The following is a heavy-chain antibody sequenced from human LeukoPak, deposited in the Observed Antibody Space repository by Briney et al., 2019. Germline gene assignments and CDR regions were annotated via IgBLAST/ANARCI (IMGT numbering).Heavy chain of an antibody. Sequence: GGPLRLSCAASGFTFSSYAMSWVRQAPGKGLEWVSAISGSGGSTYYADSVKGRFTISRDNSKNTLYLQMNSLRAEDTAVYYCAKAPGSTLMIARRDFDYWGQGTLVTVSS. CDR2: ISGSGGST. J-gene: IGHJ4*02. CDR1: GFTFSSYA. D-gene: IGHD3-22*01. V-gene: IGHV3-23*01. CDR3: AKAPGSTLMIARRDFDY.